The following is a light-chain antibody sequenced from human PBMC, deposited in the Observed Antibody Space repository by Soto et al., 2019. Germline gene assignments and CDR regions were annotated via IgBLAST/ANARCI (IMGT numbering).Light chain of an antibody. CDR1: QGIRNY. V-gene: IGKV1-27*01. CDR2: AAS. J-gene: IGKJ3*01. Sequence: DIQMTQSPSSLSASVGDRVTITCRASQGIRNYLAWYQQKPGKVPSLLIYAASTLQSGVPSRFSGSGSGTDFTLTISSLQPEDVATYYCQKYDSVPFTFGPGTKVDF. CDR3: QKYDSVPFT.